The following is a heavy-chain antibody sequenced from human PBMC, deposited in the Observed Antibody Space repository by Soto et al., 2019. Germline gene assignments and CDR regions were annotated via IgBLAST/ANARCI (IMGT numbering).Heavy chain of an antibody. CDR1: GFTFSSYG. CDR3: ARDLKPPHYVMFGSGPHAGGMDD. J-gene: IGHJ6*02. CDR2: IWYDGSNK. V-gene: IGHV3-33*01. Sequence: GGSLRLSCAASGFTFSSYGMHWVRQAPGKGLEWVAVIWYDGSNKYYADSVKGRFTISRDNSKNTLYLQMNSLRAEDTAVYYCARDLKPPHYVMFGSGPHAGGMDDWGQGTTVTVPS. D-gene: IGHD3-10*01.